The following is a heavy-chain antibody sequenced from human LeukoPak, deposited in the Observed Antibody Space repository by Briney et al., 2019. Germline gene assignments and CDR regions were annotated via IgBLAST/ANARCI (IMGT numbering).Heavy chain of an antibody. Sequence: GGSLRLSCAASGFTFSNAWVGWVRQAPGKGLEWVGRIKSKTDGGTTDYAAPVKGRFTISRDDSKNTLYLQMNSLKTEDTAVYYCTTVTYYYDSSGYYSFDYWGQGTLVSVSS. J-gene: IGHJ4*02. CDR3: TTVTYYYDSSGYYSFDY. D-gene: IGHD3-22*01. CDR1: GFTFSNAW. V-gene: IGHV3-15*01. CDR2: IKSKTDGGTT.